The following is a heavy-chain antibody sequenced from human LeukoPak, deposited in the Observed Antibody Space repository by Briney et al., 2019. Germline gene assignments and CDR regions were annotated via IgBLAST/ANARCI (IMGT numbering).Heavy chain of an antibody. CDR3: AKGGVAVAGWFDP. CDR1: GFTFSSYG. Sequence: PGRSLRLSCAASGFTFSSYGMRWVRQAPGKGLEWVAVISYDGSNKYYADSVKGRFTISRDNSKNTLYLQMNSLRAEDTAVYYCAKGGVAVAGWFDPWGQGTLVTVSS. D-gene: IGHD6-19*01. CDR2: ISYDGSNK. J-gene: IGHJ5*02. V-gene: IGHV3-30*18.